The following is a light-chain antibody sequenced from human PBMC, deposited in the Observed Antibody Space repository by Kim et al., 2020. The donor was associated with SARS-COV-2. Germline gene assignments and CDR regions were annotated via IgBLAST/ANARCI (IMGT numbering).Light chain of an antibody. V-gene: IGLV3-21*04. CDR2: YDS. CDR3: QVWDSSSDHPV. Sequence: PGKTARINCWGNNIGGKSVHWYQQKPGQAPVLVIYYDSDQPSGIPERFSGSNSGDTAALTISRVEAGDEADYYCQVWDSSSDHPVFGTGTKVTVL. CDR1: NIGGKS. J-gene: IGLJ1*01.